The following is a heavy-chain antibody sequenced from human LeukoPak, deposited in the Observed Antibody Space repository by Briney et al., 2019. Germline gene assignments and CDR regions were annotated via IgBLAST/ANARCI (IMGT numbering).Heavy chain of an antibody. Sequence: SVKVSCKASGGTFSSYAISWVRQAPGQGLEWMGGIIPIFGTANYAQKFQGRVTITTDESTSTAYMELSSLRSEDTAVYYCAREGCSGGSCPNYYYYMDVWGKGTTVTVSS. CDR1: GGTFSSYA. CDR3: AREGCSGGSCPNYYYYMDV. CDR2: IIPIFGTA. V-gene: IGHV1-69*05. D-gene: IGHD2-15*01. J-gene: IGHJ6*03.